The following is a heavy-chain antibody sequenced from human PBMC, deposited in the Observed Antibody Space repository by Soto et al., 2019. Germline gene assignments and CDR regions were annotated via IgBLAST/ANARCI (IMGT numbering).Heavy chain of an antibody. D-gene: IGHD6-19*01. Sequence: GSLRLSCAASGFSFSSYALNWVRQAPGKGLEWVSTISGRGGRAYYADSVKGRFTISRDNSKNALYLQLDSLRAEDTAVYYCAKDRSQGAVAGTSDFDYWGQGTLVTVS. CDR1: GFSFSSYA. CDR2: ISGRGGRA. CDR3: AKDRSQGAVAGTSDFDY. J-gene: IGHJ4*02. V-gene: IGHV3-23*01.